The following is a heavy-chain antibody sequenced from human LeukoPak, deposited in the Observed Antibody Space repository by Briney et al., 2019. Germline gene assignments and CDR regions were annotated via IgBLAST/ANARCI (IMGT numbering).Heavy chain of an antibody. CDR1: GGSISSSDYY. V-gene: IGHV4-39*01. Sequence: SETLSLTCIVSGGSISSSDYYWGWIRQPPGKGLEWIGTIYYSGDIFYSGGTYYNPSLNSRVTIAVDPSKNQFSLKLSSVTAADTAMYYCARTRAHWSGDCYFEYWGQGILVTVSS. J-gene: IGHJ4*03. CDR3: ARTRAHWSGDCYFEY. D-gene: IGHD2-21*02. CDR2: IYYSGDIFYSGGT.